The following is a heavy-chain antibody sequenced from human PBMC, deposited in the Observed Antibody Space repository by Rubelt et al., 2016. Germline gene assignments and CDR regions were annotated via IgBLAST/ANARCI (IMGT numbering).Heavy chain of an antibody. V-gene: IGHV1-2*06. D-gene: IGHD3-10*01. CDR2: INPNSGGT. J-gene: IGHJ4*02. CDR3: ARVGGPIKNYYAG. Sequence: QVQLVQSGAEVKKPGASVKVSCKASGYTFTGYYMHWVRQAPGQGLEWMGRINPNSGGTNYERKFKGRVTMTRETSIRTAYMELSRLRSDDTAVYYCARVGGPIKNYYAGWGQGTLVTVSS. CDR1: GYTFTGYY.